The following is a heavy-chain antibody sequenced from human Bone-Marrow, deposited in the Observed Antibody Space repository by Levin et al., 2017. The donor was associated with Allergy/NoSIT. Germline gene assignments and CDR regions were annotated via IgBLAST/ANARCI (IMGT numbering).Heavy chain of an antibody. CDR3: ARGDYGDYLLDYGTGTDDAFDI. V-gene: IGHV3-48*02. Sequence: GGSLRLSCAASGFTFSSYSMNWVRQAPGKGLEWVSYISSSSSTIYYADSVKGRFTISRDNAKNSLYLQMNSLRDEDTAVYYCARGDYGDYLLDYGTGTDDAFDIWGQGTMVTVSS. J-gene: IGHJ3*02. CDR1: GFTFSSYS. D-gene: IGHD4-17*01. CDR2: ISSSSSTI.